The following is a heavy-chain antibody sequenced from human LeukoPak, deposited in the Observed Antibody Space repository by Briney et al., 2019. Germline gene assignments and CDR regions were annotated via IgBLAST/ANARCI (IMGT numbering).Heavy chain of an antibody. CDR1: GGSFSGHY. CDR2: INHGGST. J-gene: IGHJ5*02. D-gene: IGHD2-2*01. CDR3: ARVEGVVVPTNWFDP. Sequence: PSETLSLTCAVSGGSFSGHYWNWIRQPPGKGLEWIGEINHGGSTNYNPSLKSRVTISVDTSQNQFSLRLSSVTAADTAVYYCARVEGVVVPTNWFDPWGQGTLVTVSS. V-gene: IGHV4-34*01.